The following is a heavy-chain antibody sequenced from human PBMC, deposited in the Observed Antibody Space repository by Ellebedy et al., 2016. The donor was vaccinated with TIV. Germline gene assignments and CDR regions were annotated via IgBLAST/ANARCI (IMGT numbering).Heavy chain of an antibody. J-gene: IGHJ4*02. V-gene: IGHV3-7*01. D-gene: IGHD2-15*01. CDR2: IKQDGSEK. Sequence: GESLKISXAASGFTFSSYSMNWVRQAPGKGLEWVANIKQDGSEKYYMDSVKGRFTISRDNAKNSVHLQMNSLRAEDTAVYYCAIGRIYWGQGTLVTVSS. CDR1: GFTFSSYS. CDR3: AIGRIY.